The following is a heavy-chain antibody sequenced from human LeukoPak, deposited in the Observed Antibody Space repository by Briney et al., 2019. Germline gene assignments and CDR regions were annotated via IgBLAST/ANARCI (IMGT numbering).Heavy chain of an antibody. CDR2: IHSDGSST. V-gene: IGHV3-74*01. CDR3: VRARYYVPDY. Sequence: GGSLRLSCAASGFTFSSTWMHWFRQAPGKGLVWVSRIHSDGSSTIYADSVKGRFTISRDNAKNTLYLQMNSLRAEDTAVYYCVRARYYVPDYWGQGTLVTVSS. J-gene: IGHJ4*02. CDR1: GFTFSSTW. D-gene: IGHD3-10*02.